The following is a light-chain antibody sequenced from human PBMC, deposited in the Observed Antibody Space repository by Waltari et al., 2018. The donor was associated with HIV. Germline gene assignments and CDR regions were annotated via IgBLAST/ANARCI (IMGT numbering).Light chain of an antibody. CDR1: QSISSW. CDR3: QQYNSYLYT. Sequence: DIQMTQSPSTLSASVGDRGTITCRASQSISSWLAWYQQKPGKAPKLLIQKASSLESGVPSRFSGSGSGTEFTLTISSLQPDDFATYYCQQYNSYLYTFGQGTKLEIK. V-gene: IGKV1-5*03. J-gene: IGKJ2*01. CDR2: KAS.